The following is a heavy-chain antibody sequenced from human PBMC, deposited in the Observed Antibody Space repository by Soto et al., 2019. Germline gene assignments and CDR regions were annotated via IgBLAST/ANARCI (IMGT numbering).Heavy chain of an antibody. CDR1: GGTFSSYT. CDR3: ARHYGDSNWYFDL. D-gene: IGHD4-17*01. CDR2: IIPILGIA. Sequence: ASVKVSCKASGGTFSSYTISWVRQAPGQGLEWMGRIIPILGIANYAQKFQGRVTITADKSTSTAYMELSSLRSEDTAVYYCARHYGDSNWYFDLWGRGTLVTVSS. V-gene: IGHV1-69*02. J-gene: IGHJ2*01.